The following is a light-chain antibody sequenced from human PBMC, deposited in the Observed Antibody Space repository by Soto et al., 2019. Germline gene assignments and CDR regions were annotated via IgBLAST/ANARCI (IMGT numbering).Light chain of an antibody. J-gene: IGKJ1*01. Sequence: EIVMKQSPATLSVSPGERATLSCRASQSVSSNLAWYQQQPGQAPGLLIYGASTRATGIPARFSGSGSGTEFTLTISGLQSEDFAVYYCQQYNNWPRRTFGQGTKVDIK. CDR2: GAS. CDR1: QSVSSN. CDR3: QQYNNWPRRT. V-gene: IGKV3-15*01.